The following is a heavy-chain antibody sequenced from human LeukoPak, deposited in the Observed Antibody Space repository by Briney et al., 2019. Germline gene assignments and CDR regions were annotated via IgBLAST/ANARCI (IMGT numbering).Heavy chain of an antibody. CDR1: GFTFSSYA. CDR3: AKARDSSGLFDY. Sequence: PGGSLRLSCAASGFTFSSYAMSWVRQAPGKGLEWVSVISGTGGGTYYADSVKGRFTISRDNSKNTLYLQMNSLRAEDTAVYYCAKARDSSGLFDYWGQGTLVTVSS. CDR2: ISGTGGGT. J-gene: IGHJ4*02. D-gene: IGHD6-19*01. V-gene: IGHV3-23*01.